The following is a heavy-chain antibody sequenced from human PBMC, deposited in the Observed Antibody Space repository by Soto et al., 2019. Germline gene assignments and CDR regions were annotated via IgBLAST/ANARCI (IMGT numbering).Heavy chain of an antibody. V-gene: IGHV4-4*02. D-gene: IGHD1-26*01. CDR1: GGCRSRRKW. CDR2: AHHSGRT. J-gene: IGHJ4*02. CDR3: ARTEATGLDY. Sequence: LSVACIVWGGCRSRRKWWHWVRQSPGKGLEWIGEAHHSGRTNYNPSLKSRVTISVDKSKNHFSLKLSSVTAADTAVYYCARTEATGLDYWGQGTLVTVSS.